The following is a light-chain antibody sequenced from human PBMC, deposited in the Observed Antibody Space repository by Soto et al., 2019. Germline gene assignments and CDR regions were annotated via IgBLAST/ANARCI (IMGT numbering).Light chain of an antibody. J-gene: IGLJ3*02. CDR1: SSNIGAGYD. V-gene: IGLV1-40*01. Sequence: QSVLTQPPSVSGAPGQMVTISCTGSSSNIGAGYDVHWYQQLPGTAPKLLIFGNSNRPSGVPDRFSGSKSDTSASLAITGLQAEDEADYYCHSYDSSLSGVVFGGGTKLTVL. CDR3: HSYDSSLSGVV. CDR2: GNS.